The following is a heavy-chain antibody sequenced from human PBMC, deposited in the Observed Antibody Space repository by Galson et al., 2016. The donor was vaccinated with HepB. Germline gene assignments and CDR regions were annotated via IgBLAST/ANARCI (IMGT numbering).Heavy chain of an antibody. CDR2: IWFDGSGKYSSE. V-gene: IGHV3-33*01. CDR1: GFSFSIYG. Sequence: SLRLSCAASGFSFSIYGMHWVRQAPGKGLEWVAVIWFDGSGKYSSEYYADSVKGRFTISRDNSKNTLYLQMNSLRAGDTAVYYCARDSGTGDFYYWGQGTLGTVSS. J-gene: IGHJ4*02. D-gene: IGHD3/OR15-3a*01. CDR3: ARDSGTGDFYY.